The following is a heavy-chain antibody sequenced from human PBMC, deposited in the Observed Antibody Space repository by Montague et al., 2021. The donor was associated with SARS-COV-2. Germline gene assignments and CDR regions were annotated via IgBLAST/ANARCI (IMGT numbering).Heavy chain of an antibody. CDR1: GDSFSSSSYD. J-gene: IGHJ4*02. Sequence: SETLSLTCTVSGDSFSSSSYDWGWIRRLPGTGLEWIGHISYHGNTNYNPSLKSRDTISIDTSRNQFSLKVSSVTATDTAIYYCARRLGDWDSSGQRRHFDYWGQGTLVTVSS. CDR3: ARRLGDWDSSGQRRHFDY. D-gene: IGHD6-19*01. CDR2: ISYHGNT. V-gene: IGHV4-39*01.